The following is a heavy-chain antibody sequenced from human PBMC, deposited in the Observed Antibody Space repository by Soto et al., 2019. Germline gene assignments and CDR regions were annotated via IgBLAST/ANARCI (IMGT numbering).Heavy chain of an antibody. CDR2: INTDGSVA. D-gene: IGHD2-21*01. J-gene: IGHJ4*02. CDR1: GLTFRSYW. CDR3: VRDLQLWRLVS. Sequence: PGGSLRLSCAAYGLTFRSYWMHWVRQAPGKGLVWVSRINTDGSVAMYVDSVKGRFTISRDNAKNTLYLHMNSLRAEDTAFYYCVRDLQLWRLVSWGPGTLLTVSS. V-gene: IGHV3-74*03.